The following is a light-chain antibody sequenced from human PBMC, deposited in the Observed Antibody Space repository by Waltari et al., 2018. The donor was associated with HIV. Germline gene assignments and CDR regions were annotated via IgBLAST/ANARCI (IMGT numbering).Light chain of an antibody. Sequence: GDRVTITCQASQDITIYLNWYQQKPGKAPKLLIYDASNVEAGVPSRFSGRRSGTDFTFTISSLQPEDIATYYCQQYEDVPYTFGQGTKLEIK. CDR1: QDITIY. CDR3: QQYEDVPYT. J-gene: IGKJ2*01. CDR2: DAS. V-gene: IGKV1-33*01.